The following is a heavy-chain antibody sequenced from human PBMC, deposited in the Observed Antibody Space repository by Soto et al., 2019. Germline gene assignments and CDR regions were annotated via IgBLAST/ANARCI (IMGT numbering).Heavy chain of an antibody. Sequence: SETLSLTCTVSGGSISSYYWSWIRQPAGKGLEWIGRIYTSGSTNYNPSLKSRVTMSVDTSRNQFSLKLSSVTAADTAVYYCARVTIPVGSFNYWGQGTLVTVSS. CDR3: ARVTIPVGSFNY. D-gene: IGHD1-26*01. V-gene: IGHV4-4*07. CDR2: IYTSGST. J-gene: IGHJ4*02. CDR1: GGSISSYY.